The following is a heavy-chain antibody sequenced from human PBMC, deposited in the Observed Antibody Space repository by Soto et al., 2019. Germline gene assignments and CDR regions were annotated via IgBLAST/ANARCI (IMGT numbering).Heavy chain of an antibody. J-gene: IGHJ3*02. Sequence: EVHLLESGGGLVQPGGSLRLSCAASGFTFSSHAMSWVRQAPGKGLEWVSGVYDLDGTYYADSVRGRFTTSIGSSRTTVYLQMRDLRPEDTALYFCATWHLREHAYDIWGQGTMVTVSS. CDR2: VYDLDGT. CDR3: ATWHLREHAYDI. CDR1: GFTFSSHA. V-gene: IGHV3-23*01. D-gene: IGHD5-12*01.